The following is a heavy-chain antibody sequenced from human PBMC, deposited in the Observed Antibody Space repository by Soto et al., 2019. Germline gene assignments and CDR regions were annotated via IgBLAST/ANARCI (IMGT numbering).Heavy chain of an antibody. J-gene: IGHJ4*02. CDR1: RFTLSSYW. CDR3: ARDKGYLDY. V-gene: IGHV3-7*01. D-gene: IGHD2-2*01. CDR2: INEDGSEK. Sequence: EVQLVESGGGLVQPGGSLRLSCAASRFTLSSYWMSWVRQAPGKGLEWVANINEDGSEKFYVDSVKGRFTISRDNAKNSLYVQMNSLRAEDTAVYYCARDKGYLDYWGQGTLVTVSS.